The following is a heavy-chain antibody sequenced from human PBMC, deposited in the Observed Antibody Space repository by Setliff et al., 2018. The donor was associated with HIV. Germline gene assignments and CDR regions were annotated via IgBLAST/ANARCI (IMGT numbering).Heavy chain of an antibody. V-gene: IGHV4-59*08. D-gene: IGHD6-13*01. CDR1: GGSISYY. Sequence: PSETLSLTCTVSGGSISYYWSWIRQPPGKGLEWIGYIHYSGNTNYNPSLKSRVTMSVETSNNQVSLKLTSASAADTAVYYCARRYSSSWYFDYWGRGTLVTVSS. J-gene: IGHJ4*02. CDR3: ARRYSSSWYFDY. CDR2: IHYSGNT.